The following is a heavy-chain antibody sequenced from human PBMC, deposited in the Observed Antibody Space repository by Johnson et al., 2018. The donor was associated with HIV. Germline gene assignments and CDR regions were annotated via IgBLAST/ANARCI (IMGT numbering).Heavy chain of an antibody. Sequence: VQLVESGGGLVQPGGSLRLSCAASGFTFSDHYMDWVRQAPGKGLEWAGRTRNNANSYTTEYAASVKGRFTISRDNAKNSLYLQMNSLRAEDTAVYYCAKEDPWRRAFDIWGQGTVVTVSS. V-gene: IGHV3-72*01. CDR2: TRNNANSYTT. CDR1: GFTFSDHY. CDR3: AKEDPWRRAFDI. J-gene: IGHJ3*02. D-gene: IGHD1-1*01.